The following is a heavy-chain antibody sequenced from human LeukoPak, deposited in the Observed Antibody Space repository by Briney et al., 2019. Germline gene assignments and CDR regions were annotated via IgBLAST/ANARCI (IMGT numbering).Heavy chain of an antibody. CDR1: GYTFSNYG. D-gene: IGHD2-15*01. CDR2: INPNSGGT. Sequence: ASVKVSCKPSGYTFSNYGITWVRQAPGQGLEWMGWINPNSGGTNYAQKFQGRVTMTRDMSISTAYMELSRLKSDDTAVYYCARDHAVRQDETSFDPWGQGTLVTVSP. CDR3: ARDHAVRQDETSFDP. V-gene: IGHV1-2*02. J-gene: IGHJ5*02.